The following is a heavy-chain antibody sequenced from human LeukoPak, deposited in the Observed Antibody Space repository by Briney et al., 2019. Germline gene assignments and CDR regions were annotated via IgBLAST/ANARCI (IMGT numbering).Heavy chain of an antibody. V-gene: IGHV4-59*01. CDR1: GGSISSYY. CDR2: IYDSGST. D-gene: IGHD2-21*02. Sequence: ASETLSLTCTVSGGSISSYYWSWIRQPAGKGLEWIGYIYDSGSTNYNPSLKSRVTISVDTSKNRFSLKLSSVTAADTAVYYCAREAYCGGDCYSGFDYWGQGTLVTVSS. CDR3: AREAYCGGDCYSGFDY. J-gene: IGHJ4*02.